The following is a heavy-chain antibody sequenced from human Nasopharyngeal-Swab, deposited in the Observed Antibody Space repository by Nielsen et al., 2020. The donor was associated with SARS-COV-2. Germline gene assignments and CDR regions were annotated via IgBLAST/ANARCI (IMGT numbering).Heavy chain of an antibody. V-gene: IGHV2-5*02. Sequence: SGPTMMQPPPTLTLTCNFSGFSLSTSGVGVGWIRPPPGKDLGWLALIYSDDDKRYSPSLKSRLTITKDTSKNQVVLTMTNMDPVDTATYYCSLTRSSGWRKIYYYSGIDVLGQGTTVTVSS. J-gene: IGHJ6*02. CDR3: SLTRSSGWRKIYYYSGIDV. D-gene: IGHD6-19*01. CDR1: GFSLSTSGVG. CDR2: IYSDDDK.